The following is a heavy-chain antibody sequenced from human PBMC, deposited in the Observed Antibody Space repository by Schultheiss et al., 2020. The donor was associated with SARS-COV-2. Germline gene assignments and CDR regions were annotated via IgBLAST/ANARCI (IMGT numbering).Heavy chain of an antibody. V-gene: IGHV2-5*08. CDR3: AHDNDIVGAFDY. D-gene: IGHD2-21*01. J-gene: IGHJ4*02. Sequence: SWVRQAPGKGLEWLALIYWDDDKRYSPSLKTRLTISKDTSKNQVVLTMTNMDPVDTATYYCAHDNDIVGAFDYWGQGTLVTVSS. CDR2: IYWDDDK.